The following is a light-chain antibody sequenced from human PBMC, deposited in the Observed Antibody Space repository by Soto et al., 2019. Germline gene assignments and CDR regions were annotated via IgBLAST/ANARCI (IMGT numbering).Light chain of an antibody. V-gene: IGKV3-20*01. J-gene: IGKJ1*01. Sequence: EIVLTQSPGTLSLSPGERATLSCRASQSISSSYLAWYQQKPGQAPRLLIYGASSRATGIPDRFSGRGSVTDFTLTISRLEPEDVAVYYCQQYGSSPWTFGQGTKVEIK. CDR2: GAS. CDR3: QQYGSSPWT. CDR1: QSISSSY.